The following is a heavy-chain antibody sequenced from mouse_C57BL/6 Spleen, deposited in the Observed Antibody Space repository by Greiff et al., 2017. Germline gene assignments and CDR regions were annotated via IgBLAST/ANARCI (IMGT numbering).Heavy chain of an antibody. CDR2: IYPGSGNT. D-gene: IGHD1-1*01. CDR1: GYSFTSYY. Sequence: VKLMESGPELVKPGASVKISCKASGYSFTSYYIHWVKQRPGQGLEWIGWIYPGSGNTKYNEKFKGKATLTADTSSSTAYMQLSSLTSEDSAVYYCARGDYYYGSSSYFDYWGQGTTLTVSS. V-gene: IGHV1-66*01. J-gene: IGHJ2*01. CDR3: ARGDYYYGSSSYFDY.